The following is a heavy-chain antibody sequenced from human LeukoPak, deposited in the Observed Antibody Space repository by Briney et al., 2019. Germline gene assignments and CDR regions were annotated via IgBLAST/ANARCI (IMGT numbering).Heavy chain of an antibody. CDR3: ARVQRCYKWELLTYFDY. D-gene: IGHD1-26*01. J-gene: IGHJ4*02. CDR2: ISAYNGNT. V-gene: IGHV1-18*01. CDR1: GYTFTSYG. Sequence: ASVKVSCKASGYTFTSYGISWVRQAPGQGLEWMGWISAYNGNTNYAQKLQGRVTMTTDTSTSTAYMELRSLRSDDTAVYYCARVQRCYKWELLTYFDYWGQGTLVTVSS.